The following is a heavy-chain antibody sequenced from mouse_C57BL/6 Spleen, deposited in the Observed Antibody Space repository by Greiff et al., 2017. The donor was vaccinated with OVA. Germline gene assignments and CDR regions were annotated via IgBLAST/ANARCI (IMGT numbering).Heavy chain of an antibody. CDR3: ARTNYHALGY. J-gene: IGHJ2*01. Sequence: QVQLQQPGAELVKPGASVKMSCKASGYTFTSYWITWVKQRPGHGLEWIGEIYPGSGSTNYTEKFKSKATLTVDTSSSTAYMQLSSLTSEDSAVYYCARTNYHALGYWGQCATLTVST. D-gene: IGHD1-1*01. CDR1: GYTFTSYW. CDR2: IYPGSGST. V-gene: IGHV1-55*01.